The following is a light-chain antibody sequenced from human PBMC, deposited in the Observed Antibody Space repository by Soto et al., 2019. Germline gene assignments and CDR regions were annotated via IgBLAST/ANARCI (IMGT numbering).Light chain of an antibody. Sequence: QSALTQPASVSGSPGQSITISCAGSSSDVGKYNLVSWYQQYPGKAPKLMIYATNKRPSGVSNRFSGSKTGNTASLTVSGLQAEDEADYYCTSYAGNNNYVFGTGTKVTVL. CDR3: TSYAGNNNYV. CDR1: SSDVGKYNL. J-gene: IGLJ1*01. V-gene: IGLV2-14*02. CDR2: ATN.